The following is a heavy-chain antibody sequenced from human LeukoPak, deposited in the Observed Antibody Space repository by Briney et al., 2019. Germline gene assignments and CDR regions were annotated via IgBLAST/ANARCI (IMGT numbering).Heavy chain of an antibody. Sequence: ASVKVSCKASGYTFTSYDINWARQATGQGLEWMGWMSPNSGKIGYAQKFQDRVTMTRDTSISTAYMELSSLRFEDTAVYYCVRTPPNWGADYWGRGTLVTVSS. CDR3: VRTPPNWGADY. CDR1: GYTFTSYD. V-gene: IGHV1-8*01. D-gene: IGHD7-27*01. J-gene: IGHJ4*02. CDR2: MSPNSGKI.